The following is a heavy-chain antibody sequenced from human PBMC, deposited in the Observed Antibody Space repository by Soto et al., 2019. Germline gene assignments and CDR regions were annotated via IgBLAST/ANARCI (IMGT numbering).Heavy chain of an antibody. CDR3: AKDWKSHVDTAMDDAFDI. D-gene: IGHD5-18*01. CDR2: ISGSGGST. J-gene: IGHJ3*02. V-gene: IGHV3-23*01. Sequence: GGSLRLSCAASGFTLSSYAMSWVRQAPGKGLEWVSAISGSGGSTYYADSVKDRFTISRDNSKNTLYLQMNSLRAEDTAVYYCAKDWKSHVDTAMDDAFDIWGQGTLVT. CDR1: GFTLSSYA.